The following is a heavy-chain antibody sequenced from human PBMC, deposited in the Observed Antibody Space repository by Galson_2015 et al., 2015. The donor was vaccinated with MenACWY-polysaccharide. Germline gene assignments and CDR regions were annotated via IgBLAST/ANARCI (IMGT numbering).Heavy chain of an antibody. J-gene: IGHJ4*02. CDR2: INGDGNST. V-gene: IGHV3-74*01. Sequence: SLRLSCAASGFTFSRYWMHWIRHAPGKGRVWVSRINGDGNSTKCADSVKGRFTISRDNAKNTLYLQMNSLRAEDTAVYYCTKDFDWNDGHWGQGTLVTVSS. D-gene: IGHD1-1*01. CDR1: GFTFSRYW. CDR3: TKDFDWNDGH.